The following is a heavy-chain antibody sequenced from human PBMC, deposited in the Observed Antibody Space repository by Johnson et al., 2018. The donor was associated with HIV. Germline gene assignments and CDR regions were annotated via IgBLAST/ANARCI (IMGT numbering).Heavy chain of an antibody. V-gene: IGHV3-33*01. CDR3: ARCPAGRVGDSFAFDM. CDR1: GFTFSTYG. Sequence: VQVLESGGGVVQPGRSLRLSCAASGFTFSTYGMHWVRQAPGKGLEWVAVMWYDGSNKYYADSVKGRFTISRDNSKNTLYLQLNSLRAEDTAVYYCARCPAGRVGDSFAFDMWGQGTMVTVSS. D-gene: IGHD2-21*02. CDR2: MWYDGSNK. J-gene: IGHJ3*02.